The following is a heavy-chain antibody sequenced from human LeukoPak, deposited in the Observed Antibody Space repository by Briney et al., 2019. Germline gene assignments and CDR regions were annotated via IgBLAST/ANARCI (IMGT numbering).Heavy chain of an antibody. V-gene: IGHV3-30-3*01. D-gene: IGHD4-17*01. Sequence: GGSLRLSCAASKFTFSTFAMHWVRQAPGKGLEWVAPTSSDGSSKYYTDSVKGRFTISRDNSKNTLYLQMNSLRAEDTAVYYCAKDWHTVTSFDYWGQGTLVTVSS. J-gene: IGHJ4*02. CDR2: TSSDGSSK. CDR1: KFTFSTFA. CDR3: AKDWHTVTSFDY.